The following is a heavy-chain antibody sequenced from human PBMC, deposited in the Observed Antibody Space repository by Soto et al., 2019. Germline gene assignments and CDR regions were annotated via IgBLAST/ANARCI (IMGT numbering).Heavy chain of an antibody. Sequence: PSETLSLTCTVSGGSISSSSYYWGWIRQHPGKGLEWIGSIYYSGSTYYNPSLKSRVTISVDTSKNQFSLKLSSVTAADTAVYYCARHKAYYDFWSGYYNGSYSDYWRQATLVTVS. CDR2: IYYSGST. J-gene: IGHJ4*02. V-gene: IGHV4-39*01. CDR1: GGSISSSSYY. D-gene: IGHD3-3*01. CDR3: ARHKAYYDFWSGYYNGSYSDY.